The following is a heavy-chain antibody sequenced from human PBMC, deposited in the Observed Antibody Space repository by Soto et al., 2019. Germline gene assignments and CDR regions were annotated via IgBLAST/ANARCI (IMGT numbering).Heavy chain of an antibody. CDR1: GFTFSGFD. Sequence: GGSLRLSCAASGFTFSGFDMSWVRQAPGKGLEWLSSIHRRSTNIYYADSVKGRFTISRDNAKSSVFLQMNSLRDEDTAVYYCAFLTGFDFRYYSGSDVWGQGTTVTVSS. D-gene: IGHD5-12*01. CDR2: IHRRSTNI. CDR3: AFLTGFDFRYYSGSDV. V-gene: IGHV3-21*01. J-gene: IGHJ6*02.